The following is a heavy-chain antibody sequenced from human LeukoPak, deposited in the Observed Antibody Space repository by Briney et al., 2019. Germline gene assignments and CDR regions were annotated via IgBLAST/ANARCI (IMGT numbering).Heavy chain of an antibody. CDR2: ISHTSTTI. CDR3: AKTSMCDY. V-gene: IGHV3-48*03. Sequence: PGGSLRLSCAASGFTFSIYEMNWVRQAPGKGLEWVSYISHTSTTIHYADSVKGRFTISRDNANNSLYLQMNSLRAEDTAIYYCAKTSMCDYWGQGTLVSVSS. J-gene: IGHJ4*02. CDR1: GFTFSIYE.